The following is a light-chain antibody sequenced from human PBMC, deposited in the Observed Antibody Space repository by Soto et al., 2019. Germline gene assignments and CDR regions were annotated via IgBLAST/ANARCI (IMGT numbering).Light chain of an antibody. Sequence: EIVMTQSPSTLSVSPGDRVTLSCRASQSINNSLAWYQQKPGQAPRLLIYSASTRASGVPARFSGSGSGTEFTLTISSLQSEDFAVYYCQHHHSYLLTFGGGTKVEIK. CDR3: QHHHSYLLT. J-gene: IGKJ4*01. CDR2: SAS. V-gene: IGKV3-15*01. CDR1: QSINNS.